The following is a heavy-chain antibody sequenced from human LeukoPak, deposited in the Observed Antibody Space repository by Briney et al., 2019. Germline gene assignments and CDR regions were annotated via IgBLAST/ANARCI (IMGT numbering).Heavy chain of an antibody. J-gene: IGHJ6*02. CDR3: ARGRARLNYYYGMDV. D-gene: IGHD6-6*01. V-gene: IGHV3-33*01. CDR2: IWYDGSNK. CDR1: GFTFSSYG. Sequence: PGGSLRLSCAASGFTFSSYGMHWVRQAPGKGLEWVAVIWYDGSNKYYADSVKGRFTISRDNSKNTLYLQMNSLRAEDTAVYYCARGRARLNYYYGMDVWGQGTTVTVSS.